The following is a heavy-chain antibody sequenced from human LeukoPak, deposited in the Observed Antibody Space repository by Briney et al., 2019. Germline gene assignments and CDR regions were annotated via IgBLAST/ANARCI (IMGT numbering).Heavy chain of an antibody. J-gene: IGHJ6*02. CDR2: INHNGNVN. CDR3: ARGGGLDV. CDR1: GFTFSNAW. D-gene: IGHD3-16*01. V-gene: IGHV3-7*03. Sequence: GGSLRLSCAASGFTFSNAWMNWARQAPGKGLEWVASINHNGNVNYYVDSVKGRFTISRDNAKNSLYLQMSNLRAEDTAVYFCARGGGLDVWGQGATVTVSS.